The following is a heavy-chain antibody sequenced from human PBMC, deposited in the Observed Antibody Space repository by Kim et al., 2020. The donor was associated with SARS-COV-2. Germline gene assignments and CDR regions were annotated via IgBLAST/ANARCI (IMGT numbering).Heavy chain of an antibody. CDR3: ARGQGD. Sequence: GGSLRLSCVASGFTFSSYWMHWVRQAPGKGLVWLSPISSDGARTFYADSVKGRFTISRDNAKNTLYLQTNSLRVDDTAVYYCARGQGDWGRGALVAVS. V-gene: IGHV3-74*01. CDR1: GFTFSSYW. CDR2: ISSDGART. D-gene: IGHD3-16*01. J-gene: IGHJ4*02.